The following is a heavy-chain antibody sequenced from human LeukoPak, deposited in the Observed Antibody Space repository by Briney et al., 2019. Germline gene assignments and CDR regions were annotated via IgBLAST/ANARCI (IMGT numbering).Heavy chain of an antibody. CDR2: INHSGST. Sequence: PSETLSLTFAVYGGSFSGYYWSWIRQPPGKGLEWIGEINHSGSTNYNPSLKSRVTISVDTSKNQFSLKLSSVTAADTAVYYCARDHLTNSGSSFDPWGQGTLVTVSS. CDR1: GGSFSGYY. V-gene: IGHV4-34*01. J-gene: IGHJ5*02. D-gene: IGHD1-26*01. CDR3: ARDHLTNSGSSFDP.